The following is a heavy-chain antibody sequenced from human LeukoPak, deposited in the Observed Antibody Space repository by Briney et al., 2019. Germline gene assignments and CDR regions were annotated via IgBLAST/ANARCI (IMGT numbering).Heavy chain of an antibody. CDR3: ARDNYILRAFDI. Sequence: GGSLRLSCAASGFTFSTYAMTWVRQAPGQGLEWVSGISEGGANTYYTDSVKGRFTIARDNSKNTLYLQMNSLRAEDTAVYYCARDNYILRAFDIWGQGTMVTVSS. CDR1: GFTFSTYA. D-gene: IGHD2-21*01. V-gene: IGHV3-23*01. J-gene: IGHJ3*02. CDR2: ISEGGANT.